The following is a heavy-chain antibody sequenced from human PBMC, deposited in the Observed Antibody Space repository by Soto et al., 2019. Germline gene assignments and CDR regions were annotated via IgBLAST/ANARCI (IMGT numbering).Heavy chain of an antibody. Sequence: SETRSLTWTVSGGSISRGVYYWSWIRQHPGKGLEWIGYIYYSGSTYYNPSLKSRVTISVDTSKNQFSLRLSSVTAADTAVYYCARGRASSSSLYYFDYWGQGTLVTVSS. D-gene: IGHD6-6*01. CDR1: GGSISRGVYY. CDR2: IYYSGST. J-gene: IGHJ4*02. CDR3: ARGRASSSSLYYFDY. V-gene: IGHV4-31*02.